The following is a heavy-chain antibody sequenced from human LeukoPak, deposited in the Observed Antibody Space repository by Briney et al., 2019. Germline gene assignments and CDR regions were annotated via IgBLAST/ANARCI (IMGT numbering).Heavy chain of an antibody. CDR1: GFTFDDYG. Sequence: GGSLRLSCAASGFTFDDYGMSWVRQAPGKGLEWVSAINWLGTSTGYADSLRGRFTVSKDNAKNSLYLQMNSLRAEDTAVYYCARTYYDILTGYNPYFDYWGQGILVTVSS. J-gene: IGHJ4*02. CDR2: INWLGTST. D-gene: IGHD3-9*01. V-gene: IGHV3-20*04. CDR3: ARTYYDILTGYNPYFDY.